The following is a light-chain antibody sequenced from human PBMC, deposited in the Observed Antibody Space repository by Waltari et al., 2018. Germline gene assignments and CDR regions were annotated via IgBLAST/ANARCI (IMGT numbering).Light chain of an antibody. CDR3: QVWEGSSDHYV. CDR2: DDS. CDR1: NIGGKT. Sequence: SYVLTQPASVSAAPGKTARITCEGNNIGGKTVHWYQLRPGQAPVLVVHDDSDRPSGIPERFSGSNSGNTATLTISGVEVGDEGDYYCQVWEGSSDHYVFGTGTAVSV. V-gene: IGLV3-21*03. J-gene: IGLJ1*01.